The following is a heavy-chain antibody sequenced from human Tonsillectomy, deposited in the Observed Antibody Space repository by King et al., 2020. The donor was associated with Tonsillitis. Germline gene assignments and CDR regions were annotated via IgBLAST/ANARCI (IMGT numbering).Heavy chain of an antibody. J-gene: IGHJ4*02. CDR1: GFTFDDYA. CDR2: ISWNSGSI. CDR3: AKDMSGAVAGDFDY. D-gene: IGHD6-19*01. V-gene: IGHV3-9*01. Sequence: DVQLVESGGGLVQPGRSLRLSCAASGFTFDDYAMHWVRQAPGKGLEWGSGISWNSGSIGYADSVKGRFTISRDNAKNSLYLQMNSLRAEDTALYYCAKDMSGAVAGDFDYWGQGTLVTVSS.